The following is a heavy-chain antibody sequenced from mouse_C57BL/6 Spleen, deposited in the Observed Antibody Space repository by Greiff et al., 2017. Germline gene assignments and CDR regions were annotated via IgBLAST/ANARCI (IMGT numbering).Heavy chain of an antibody. Sequence: EVQRVESGEGLVKPGGSLKLSCAASGFTFSSYAMSWVRQTPEKRLEWVAYISSGGDYIYYADTVKGRFTISRDNARNTLYLQMSSLKSEDTAMYYCTRDRDYGSSYPWYFDVWGTGTTVTVSS. CDR1: GFTFSSYA. J-gene: IGHJ1*03. CDR3: TRDRDYGSSYPWYFDV. V-gene: IGHV5-9-1*02. CDR2: ISSGGDYI. D-gene: IGHD1-1*01.